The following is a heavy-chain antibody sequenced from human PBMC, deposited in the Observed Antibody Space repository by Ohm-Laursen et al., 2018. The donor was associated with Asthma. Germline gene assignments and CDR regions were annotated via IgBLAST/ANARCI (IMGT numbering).Heavy chain of an antibody. CDR2: ISTASSFI. J-gene: IGHJ1*01. Sequence: SLRLSCTASEFAFSSYAMHWARQAPGKGLEWVASISTASSFIYYADSVRGRFTTSRDNARNSVYLQMNSLRAEDTALYYCARIGPEWELPGREYSLHHWGEGTLVTVSS. V-gene: IGHV3-21*01. CDR1: EFAFSSYA. CDR3: ARIGPEWELPGREYSLHH. D-gene: IGHD1-26*01.